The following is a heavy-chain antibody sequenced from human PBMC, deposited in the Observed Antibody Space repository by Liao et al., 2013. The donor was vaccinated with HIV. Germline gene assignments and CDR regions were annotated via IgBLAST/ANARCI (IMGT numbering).Heavy chain of an antibody. V-gene: IGHV4-61*02. CDR1: GGSISSGSYY. CDR3: ARVVTTIHHFFYMDV. Sequence: QVQLQESGPGLVKPSQTLSLTCTVSGGSISSGSYYWSWIRQPAGEGLEWIGRVYTSGSTDYNPSLKSRVTISVDTSKNQFSLKLSSVTAADTAVYFCARVVTTIHHFFYMDVWGKGTTVTVSS. CDR2: VYTSGST. D-gene: IGHD5-12*01. J-gene: IGHJ6*03.